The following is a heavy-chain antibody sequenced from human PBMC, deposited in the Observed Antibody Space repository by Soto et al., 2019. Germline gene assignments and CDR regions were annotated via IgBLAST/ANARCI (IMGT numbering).Heavy chain of an antibody. V-gene: IGHV3-30*18. Sequence: QVQLVESGGGVVQPGRSLRLSCAASGFTFSSYGMHWVRQAPGKGLEWVAVISYDGSNKYYVDSVKGRFTISRDNSKNTLYLQMNSLRAEDTAVYYCAKDSEGFDYWGQGTLVTVSS. J-gene: IGHJ4*02. CDR1: GFTFSSYG. CDR2: ISYDGSNK. CDR3: AKDSEGFDY.